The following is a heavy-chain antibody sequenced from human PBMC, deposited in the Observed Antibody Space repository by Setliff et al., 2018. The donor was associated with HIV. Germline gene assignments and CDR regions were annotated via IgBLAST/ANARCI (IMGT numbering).Heavy chain of an antibody. V-gene: IGHV4-31*03. D-gene: IGHD2-21*02. J-gene: IGHJ1*01. CDR3: ASHCAGDCYEYFQY. CDR2: VFYSGTT. Sequence: SETLSLTCTVSGGSIRNAGHCWSWIRQRPGRGLEWIGYVFYSGTTYYNPSLKSRAAISVDTSKNQFSLKPSSVTAADTAVYYCASHCAGDCYEYFQYWGQGTLVTVSS. CDR1: GGSIRNAGHC.